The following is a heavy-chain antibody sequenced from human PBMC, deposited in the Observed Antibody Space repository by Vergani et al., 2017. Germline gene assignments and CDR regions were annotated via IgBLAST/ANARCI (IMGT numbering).Heavy chain of an antibody. V-gene: IGHV3-23*04. CDR3: AKDRSIAAPYFDY. Sequence: VQLVESGGGLVQPGGSLRLSCTASGFTFSNYWMQWVRQAPGKGLMWVSAISGSGGSTYYADSVKGRFTISRDNSKNTLYLQMNSLRAEDTAVYYCAKDRSIAAPYFDYWGQGTLVTVSS. J-gene: IGHJ4*02. CDR2: ISGSGGST. D-gene: IGHD6-6*01. CDR1: GFTFSNYW.